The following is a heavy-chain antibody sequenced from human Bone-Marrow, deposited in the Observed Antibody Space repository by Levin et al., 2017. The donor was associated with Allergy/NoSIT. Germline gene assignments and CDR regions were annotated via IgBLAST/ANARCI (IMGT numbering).Heavy chain of an antibody. Sequence: SETLSLTCTVSGGSISSSSYYWGWIRQPPGTGLEWIGNIYYSGSTYYNPSLKSRVTISVDTSKNQFSLKLTSVTAADTAVYYCARDEMVHEIQYYYGIDVWGQGTMVSVSS. D-gene: IGHD2-8*01. J-gene: IGHJ6*02. CDR3: ARDEMVHEIQYYYGIDV. V-gene: IGHV4-39*07. CDR2: IYYSGST. CDR1: GGSISSSSYY.